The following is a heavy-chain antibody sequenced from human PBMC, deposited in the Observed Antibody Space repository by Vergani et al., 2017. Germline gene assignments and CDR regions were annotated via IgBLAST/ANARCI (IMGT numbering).Heavy chain of an antibody. CDR1: GFTFDDYA. J-gene: IGHJ4*02. CDR3: ARGGWIQLWPVDY. V-gene: IGHV3-9*01. D-gene: IGHD5-18*01. CDR2: ISWNNGSM. Sequence: EVQLVESGGGLVQPGRSLRLSCAASGFTFDDYAMHWVRQAPGKGLEWVSGISWNNGSMGYADSVKGRFTISRDNAKNSLYLQMNSLRADDTAVYYCARGGWIQLWPVDYWGQGTLVTVSS.